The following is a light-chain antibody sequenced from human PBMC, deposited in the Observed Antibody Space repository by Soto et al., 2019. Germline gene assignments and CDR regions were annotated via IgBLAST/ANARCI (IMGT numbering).Light chain of an antibody. CDR2: CAS. Sequence: DIVMTQSPDSLAVSLGERATINCKSSQNVLYSSNSKSHLAWYQQKPGQPPKLLIYCASTRESGVPDRFRGRRSETEVSLINSSLQAEDAAVYYCYQYCNTPPTLGHGTKVEIK. CDR3: YQYCNTPPT. J-gene: IGKJ1*01. CDR1: QNVLYSSNSKSH. V-gene: IGKV4-1*01.